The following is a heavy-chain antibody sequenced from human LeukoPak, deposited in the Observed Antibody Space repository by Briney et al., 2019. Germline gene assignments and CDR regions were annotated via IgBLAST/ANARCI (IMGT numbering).Heavy chain of an antibody. J-gene: IGHJ4*02. Sequence: GGSLRLSCAASGFTFSSYVMSWVRQAPGKGLEWVSAISGSGGSTYYADSVKGRFTISRDNSKNTLYLQMNSLRAEDTAVYYCAKGEDYDFWSGYFTACDYWGQGTLVTVSS. CDR3: AKGEDYDFWSGYFTACDY. CDR1: GFTFSSYV. D-gene: IGHD3-3*01. V-gene: IGHV3-23*01. CDR2: ISGSGGST.